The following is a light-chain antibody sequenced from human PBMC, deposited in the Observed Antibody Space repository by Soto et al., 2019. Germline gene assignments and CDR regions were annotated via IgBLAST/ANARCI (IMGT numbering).Light chain of an antibody. CDR1: KLGDKY. J-gene: IGLJ2*01. CDR2: QDR. Sequence: SYELTQPPPVSVSPGQTATITCSGDKLGDKYVCWYQQKPGQSPLLAIYQDRKRPSGIPERFSGSNSGNTATLTISGTQAMDEADYYCQAWDNSPHVVFGGGTKLTVL. CDR3: QAWDNSPHVV. V-gene: IGLV3-1*01.